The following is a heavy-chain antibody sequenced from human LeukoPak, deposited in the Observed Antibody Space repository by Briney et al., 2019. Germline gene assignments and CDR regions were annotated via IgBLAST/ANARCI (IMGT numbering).Heavy chain of an antibody. D-gene: IGHD3-10*01. CDR1: GGSISSYY. J-gene: IGHJ4*02. Sequence: SETLSLTCTVSGGSISSYYWSWIRQPPGKGLEWIRYIYYSGSTNYNPSLKSQVTISVDTSKNQFSLKLSSVTAADTAVYYCARSPLMVRGVTRYYFDYWGQGTLVTVSS. CDR2: IYYSGST. CDR3: ARSPLMVRGVTRYYFDY. V-gene: IGHV4-59*01.